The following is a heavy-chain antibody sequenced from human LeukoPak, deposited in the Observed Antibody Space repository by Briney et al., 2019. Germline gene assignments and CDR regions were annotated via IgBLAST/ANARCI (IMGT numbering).Heavy chain of an antibody. CDR3: AGQHVEYSSSSDPYYFDY. V-gene: IGHV4-59*01. Sequence: SETLSLTCTVSGGSISSYYWTWIRRPPGKGLEWIGSLYYSGSTNYNPSLKSRVTISVDTSKNQFSLKLSSVTAADTAVYYCAGQHVEYSSSSDPYYFDYWGQGTLVTVSS. D-gene: IGHD6-6*01. CDR2: LYYSGST. J-gene: IGHJ4*02. CDR1: GGSISSYY.